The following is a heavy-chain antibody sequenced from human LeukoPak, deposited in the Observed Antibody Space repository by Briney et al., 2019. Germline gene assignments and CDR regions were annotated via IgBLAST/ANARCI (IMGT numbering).Heavy chain of an antibody. D-gene: IGHD3-22*01. V-gene: IGHV4-59*01. CDR1: GGSISSYY. J-gene: IGHJ4*02. CDR3: ARSVGYYDSSGYSYYFDY. Sequence: SETLSLICTVSGGSISSYYWSWIRQPPGKGLEWIGYIYYSGSTNYNPSLKSRVTISVDTSKNQFSLKLSSVTAADTAVYYCARSVGYYDSSGYSYYFDYWGQGTLVTVSS. CDR2: IYYSGST.